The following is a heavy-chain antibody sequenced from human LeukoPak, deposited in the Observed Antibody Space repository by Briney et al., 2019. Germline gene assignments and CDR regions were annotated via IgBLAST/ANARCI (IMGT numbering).Heavy chain of an antibody. CDR1: GFTFSSYG. CDR2: IRYDGSNK. Sequence: PGGSLRLSCAASGFTFSSYGMHWVRQAPGKGLEWVAFIRYDGSNKYYADSVKGRFTISRDNSKNTLYLQMNSLRAEDTAVYYCAKRYYYGSGSYYSFDYWGQGTLVTVSS. V-gene: IGHV3-30*02. D-gene: IGHD3-10*01. J-gene: IGHJ4*02. CDR3: AKRYYYGSGSYYSFDY.